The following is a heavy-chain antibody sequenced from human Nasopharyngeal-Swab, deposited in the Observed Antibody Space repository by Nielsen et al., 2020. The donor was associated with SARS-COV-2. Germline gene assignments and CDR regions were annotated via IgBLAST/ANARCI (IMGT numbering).Heavy chain of an antibody. CDR1: GDSVSSNSAT. Sequence: SQTLSLTCAISGDSVSSNSATWNWIRHSPSRGLEWLGRTYHRSTWYNAYAVSVKSRITINSDTSKNQFSLQLNSVTPEDTAVYYCASDRRSGTSSLRFDCWGQGILVTVSS. CDR3: ASDRRSGTSSLRFDC. J-gene: IGHJ4*02. D-gene: IGHD6-6*01. V-gene: IGHV6-1*01. CDR2: TYHRSTWYN.